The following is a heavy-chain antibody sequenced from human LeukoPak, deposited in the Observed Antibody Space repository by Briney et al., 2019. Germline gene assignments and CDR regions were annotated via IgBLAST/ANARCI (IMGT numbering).Heavy chain of an antibody. V-gene: IGHV3-23*01. D-gene: IGHD1-7*01. CDR1: GFTFSSYA. CDR2: ISGSGGST. J-gene: IGHJ5*02. Sequence: GGSLRLSCAASGFTFSSYAMSWVRQAPGKGLEWVSVISGSGGSTYYADSVKGRFTISRDNSKNTLYLQMNSLRAEDTAVYYCVRGGLELRTWFDPWGQGTLVTVSS. CDR3: VRGGLELRTWFDP.